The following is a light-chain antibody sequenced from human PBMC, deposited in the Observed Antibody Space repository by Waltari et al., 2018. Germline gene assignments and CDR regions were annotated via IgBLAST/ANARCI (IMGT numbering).Light chain of an antibody. CDR3: NSRDSSANIYVV. Sequence: SSELTQDPAVSVALGQTVRITCQGDSLRNYYASWYQQKPGQAPVLVIYGKNNRPSGIPDRFSGSSSRNTASLTITGAQAEDEADYYCNSRDSSANIYVVCGGGTKLTVL. CDR1: SLRNYY. CDR2: GKN. J-gene: IGLJ2*01. V-gene: IGLV3-19*01.